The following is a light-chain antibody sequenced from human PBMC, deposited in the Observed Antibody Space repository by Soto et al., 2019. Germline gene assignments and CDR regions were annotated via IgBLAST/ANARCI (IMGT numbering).Light chain of an antibody. J-gene: IGKJ1*01. CDR3: QQTFSFPT. CDR2: AAS. V-gene: IGKV1-12*01. CDR1: QDISSW. Sequence: DIQMTQSPSSVSASVGDRLTISCQASQDISSWLAWYQQKPGKAPNLLIYAASNLQSGVPSRFSGSGSGTDFTLTISSLQPEDFATYFCQQTFSFPTFGQGTKVDIK.